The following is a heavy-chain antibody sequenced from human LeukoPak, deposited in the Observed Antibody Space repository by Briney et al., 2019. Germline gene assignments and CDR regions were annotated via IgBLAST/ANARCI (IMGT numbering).Heavy chain of an antibody. D-gene: IGHD2-2*01. Sequence: GGSLRLSCVASGFTLSSYTLNWVRRAPGKGLEWVSVISRRGDTKYYADSVKGRFTISRDNSKNTVFLQMNSLSADDTATYYCAKGGDVAVVPAAGPYYAMDVWGQGTTVTVSS. CDR2: ISRRGDTK. CDR1: GFTLSSYT. J-gene: IGHJ6*02. CDR3: AKGGDVAVVPAAGPYYAMDV. V-gene: IGHV3-23*01.